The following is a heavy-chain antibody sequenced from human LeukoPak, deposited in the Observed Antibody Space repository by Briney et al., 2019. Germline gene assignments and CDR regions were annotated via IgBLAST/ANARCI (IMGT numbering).Heavy chain of an antibody. Sequence: ASVKVSCKASGYTFTGCYMHWVRQATEQGLEWMGWMNPNSGNTGYAQKFQGRVTMTRNTSISTAYMELSRLRSEYTAVYYCARTPREGSGNYYYMDVGGKGTTVTVSS. CDR1: GYTFTGCY. V-gene: IGHV1-8*02. D-gene: IGHD3-10*01. J-gene: IGHJ6*03. CDR3: ARTPREGSGNYYYMDV. CDR2: MNPNSGNT.